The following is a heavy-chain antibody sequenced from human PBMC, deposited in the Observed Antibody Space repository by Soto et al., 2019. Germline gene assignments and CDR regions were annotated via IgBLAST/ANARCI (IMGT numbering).Heavy chain of an antibody. D-gene: IGHD3-16*01. CDR1: GYTFTSYF. Sequence: GASVKVSCKXSGYTFTSYFIHWVRQAPGQGLEWMGIINPSGGGTTFAQKFQGRVIMTRDTSTSTVYMELSSLTSEDSAIYYCAREEGAIGTWGQGTLVTVSS. V-gene: IGHV1-46*01. CDR2: INPSGGGT. J-gene: IGHJ5*02. CDR3: AREEGAIGT.